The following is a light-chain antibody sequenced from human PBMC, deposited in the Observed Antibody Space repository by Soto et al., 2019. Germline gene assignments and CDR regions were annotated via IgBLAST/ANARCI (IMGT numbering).Light chain of an antibody. CDR2: DAS. J-gene: IGKJ1*01. CDR3: QQYNSYWA. V-gene: IGKV3-15*01. Sequence: EIVLTQSPGTLSLSPGERATLSCRASQSVSSKLAWYQRQPGQAPRLLIYDASTRATGIPARFSGSGSGTEFTLTISSLQPDDFATYYCQQYNSYWAFGQGTKVDIK. CDR1: QSVSSK.